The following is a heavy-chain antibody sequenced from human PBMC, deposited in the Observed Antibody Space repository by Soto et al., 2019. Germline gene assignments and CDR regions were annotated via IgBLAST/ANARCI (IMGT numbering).Heavy chain of an antibody. CDR3: AKGSYGSGSYYNPFWY. D-gene: IGHD3-10*01. CDR2: IKGDGIST. CDR1: GLTFSSYR. V-gene: IGHV3-74*01. J-gene: IGHJ4*02. Sequence: GGSLRLSCAASGLTFSSYRMHWVRQAPGKGLVWVSRIKGDGISTNYADSVKGRFTISRDNAKDTVFLQMNGLSADDTAVYYCAKGSYGSGSYYNPFWYWGQGTLVTVSS.